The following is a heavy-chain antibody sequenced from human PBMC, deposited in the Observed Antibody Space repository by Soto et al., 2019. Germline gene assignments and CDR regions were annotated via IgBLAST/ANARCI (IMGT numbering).Heavy chain of an antibody. CDR1: GFTFSNYA. J-gene: IGHJ4*02. D-gene: IGHD1-1*01. Sequence: EVQRLESGGGLLQPGGSLRLSCAASGFTFSNYAMSWVRQAPGKGLEWVSAISSSGDSPYYADSVKGRFTVSRDNSKNTLYLQMNSLRVEDTAIFYSARNTSPHPHYWGPGALVTVSS. CDR2: ISSSGDSP. CDR3: ARNTSPHPHY. V-gene: IGHV3-23*01.